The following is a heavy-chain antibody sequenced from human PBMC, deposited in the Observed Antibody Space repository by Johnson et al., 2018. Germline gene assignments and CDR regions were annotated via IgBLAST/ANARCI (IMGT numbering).Heavy chain of an antibody. D-gene: IGHD3-9*01. Sequence: QVQLVQSGGGVVQPGRSLRLSCAASGFTFSSYGMHWVRQAPGKGLEWVAVISYDGSNKYYADSVKGRFTIPRDNSKNTLYLQMNSLRAEDTAVYYCAKDLKVLRYFDWLSYYYYYGMDVWGKGTTVTVSS. V-gene: IGHV3-30*18. CDR1: GFTFSSYG. CDR3: AKDLKVLRYFDWLSYYYYYGMDV. J-gene: IGHJ6*04. CDR2: ISYDGSNK.